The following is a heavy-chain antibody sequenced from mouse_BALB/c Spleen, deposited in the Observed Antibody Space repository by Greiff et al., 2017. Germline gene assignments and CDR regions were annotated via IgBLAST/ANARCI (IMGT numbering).Heavy chain of an antibody. D-gene: IGHD2-4*01. Sequence: EVKLQESGPELVKPGASMKISCKASGYSFTGYTMNWVKQSHGKNLEWIGLIYPYNGGTSYNQKFKGKATLTVDKSSSTAYMELLSLTSEDSAVYYCARDDYGGGWFAYWGQGTLVTVSA. J-gene: IGHJ3*01. CDR3: ARDDYGGGWFAY. V-gene: IGHV1-31*01. CDR2: IYPYNGGT. CDR1: GYSFTGYT.